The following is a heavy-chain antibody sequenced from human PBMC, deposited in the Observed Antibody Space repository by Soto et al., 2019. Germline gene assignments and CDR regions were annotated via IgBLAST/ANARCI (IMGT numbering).Heavy chain of an antibody. CDR3: ARERSTSSCYSYYSDGMDD. V-gene: IGHV3-30*03. J-gene: IGHJ6*02. D-gene: IGHD6-13*01. CDR1: GFTFSSYG. CDR2: ISYDGSNK. Sequence: LRLSCAASGFTFSSYGMHWVRQAPGKGLGWVAVISYDGSNKYYADSVKGRFTISRDKSKNTLYLQMNSLRAGDTAVYYCARERSTSSCYSYYSDGMDDGDQETTLTASS.